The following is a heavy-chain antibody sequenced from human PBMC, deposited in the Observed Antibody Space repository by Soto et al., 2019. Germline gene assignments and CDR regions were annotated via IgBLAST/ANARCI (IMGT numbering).Heavy chain of an antibody. J-gene: IGHJ6*03. Sequence: QVQLQQWGAGLLKPSETLSLTCAVYGGSFSGYYWSWIRQPPGKGLEWIGEINHSGSTNYNPSLKSRVTISVDTSKNHFSLQLSSVTAADTAVYYCPRAVGYNWNSGYYYYYMDVWGKGTTVTVSS. CDR1: GGSFSGYY. V-gene: IGHV4-34*01. CDR2: INHSGST. CDR3: PRAVGYNWNSGYYYYYMDV. D-gene: IGHD1-7*01.